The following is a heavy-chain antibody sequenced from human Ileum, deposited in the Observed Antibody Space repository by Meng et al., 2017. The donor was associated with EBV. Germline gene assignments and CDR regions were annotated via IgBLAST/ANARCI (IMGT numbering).Heavy chain of an antibody. J-gene: IGHJ4*02. V-gene: IGHV1-69*01. CDR2: IIPMFGAP. CDR1: GGPFRNSA. D-gene: IGHD5-18*01. CDR3: ARESGRGYSSDY. Sequence: DQVGPSGAEVKKPGSSVKVSCKASGGPFRNSAISLGRQAPGQGLEWMGGIIPMFGAPDYAQRFQDRVTITADESTSTVYMELNSLRSEDTAVYYCARESGRGYSSDYWGQGTLVTVSS.